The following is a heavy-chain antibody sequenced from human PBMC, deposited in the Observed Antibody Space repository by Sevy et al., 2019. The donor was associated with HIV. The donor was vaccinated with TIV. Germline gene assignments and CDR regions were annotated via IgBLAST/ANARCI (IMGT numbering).Heavy chain of an antibody. CDR1: GASISNTDYY. D-gene: IGHD3-22*01. CDR2: LRHGGYN. Sequence: SETLSLTCTVSGASISNTDYYWGWIRQSPGKGLEWIASLRHGGYNFYNPSLKSRVTISADTSKNQFSLKMSSVSAADTSIYYCAGPKLTYISGWHCFEYWGQGTVVTVSS. V-gene: IGHV4-39*01. J-gene: IGHJ4*02. CDR3: AGPKLTYISGWHCFEY.